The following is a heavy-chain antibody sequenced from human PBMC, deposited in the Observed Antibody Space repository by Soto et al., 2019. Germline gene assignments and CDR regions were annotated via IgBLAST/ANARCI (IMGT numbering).Heavy chain of an antibody. CDR3: ARWAIYYDSSGPLAYLCDY. D-gene: IGHD3-22*01. CDR1: RFSLSPSGLC. Sequence: SQPRLVNPTQTLTLTCPFSRFSLSPSGLCVSWIRQPPGKALEWLALIDWDDDEYYSTSLKTRLTISKDTSTNQVVLTMTNMNPENTARDXCARWAIYYDSSGPLAYLCDYCGQGTLVIVSS. CDR2: IDWDDDE. V-gene: IGHV2-70*01. J-gene: IGHJ4*02.